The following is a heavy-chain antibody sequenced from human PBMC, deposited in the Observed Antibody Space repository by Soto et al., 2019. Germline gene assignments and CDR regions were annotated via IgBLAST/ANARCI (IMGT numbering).Heavy chain of an antibody. Sequence: QLQLQESGSGLVKPSQTLSLTCAVSGGSISSGGSSWSWIRQPPGKGLEWIGYIYHSGSTYYNPSLKSRVPIPVDRSKTQSSLKLSSVTAADTAVYYCARAGDSSGPVALGYWGQGTLVTVSS. V-gene: IGHV4-30-2*01. CDR1: GGSISSGGSS. CDR2: IYHSGST. D-gene: IGHD6-19*01. J-gene: IGHJ4*02. CDR3: ARAGDSSGPVALGY.